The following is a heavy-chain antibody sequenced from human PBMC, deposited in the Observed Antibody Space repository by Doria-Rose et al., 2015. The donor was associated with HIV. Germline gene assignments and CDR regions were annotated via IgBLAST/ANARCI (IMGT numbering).Heavy chain of an antibody. CDR3: ARIKSSRWYHKYYFDF. J-gene: IGHJ4*02. CDR2: IFSDDER. CDR1: GVSLSSPGMG. V-gene: IGHV2-26*01. Sequence: SGPVLVKPTETLTLTCTVSGVSLSSPGMGVSWIRQPPWKALAWLSKIFSDDERSSKTSLKSRLTISRGTSKSQVILTMTDMDPVDTATYYCARIKSSRWYHKYYFDFWGQGTLVIVSA. D-gene: IGHD6-13*01.